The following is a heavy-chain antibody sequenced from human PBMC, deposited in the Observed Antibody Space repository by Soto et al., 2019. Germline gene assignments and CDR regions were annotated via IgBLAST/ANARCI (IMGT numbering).Heavy chain of an antibody. V-gene: IGHV3-33*05. D-gene: IGHD3-16*01. CDR1: GFTFRSYV. CDR2: TSDDGSNK. J-gene: IGHJ1*01. Sequence: QVQLVESGGGVVQPGTSLRLSCVGSGFTFRSYVIHWVRQAPGKGLEWVALTSDDGSNKDYGDSVKGRFTISRDNSRNTVDLQMDSLRREATALYYCARWGTTGGLDVWGQGNLVSVSS. CDR3: ARWGTTGGLDV.